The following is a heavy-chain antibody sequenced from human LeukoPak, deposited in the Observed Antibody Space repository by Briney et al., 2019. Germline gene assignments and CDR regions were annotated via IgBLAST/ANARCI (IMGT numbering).Heavy chain of an antibody. CDR2: IIPIFGTA. CDR1: GGTFSSYA. J-gene: IGHJ4*02. D-gene: IGHD2-2*01. Sequence: ASVKASCKASGGTFSSYAISWVRQAPGQGLEWMGGIIPIFGTANYAQKFQGRVTITADESTSTAYMELSSLRSEDTAVYYCARSTGYQLLLYFDYWGQGTLVTVSS. V-gene: IGHV1-69*01. CDR3: ARSTGYQLLLYFDY.